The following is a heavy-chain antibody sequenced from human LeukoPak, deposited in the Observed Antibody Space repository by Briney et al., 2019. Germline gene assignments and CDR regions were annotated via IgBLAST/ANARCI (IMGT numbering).Heavy chain of an antibody. CDR3: ARGNRGLSPDY. V-gene: IGHV3-48*02. CDR2: TGTSSSPK. CDR1: GFAFSSYS. J-gene: IGHJ4*02. Sequence: PGGSLRLSCAASGFAFSSYSMNWVRQAPGKGLEWVSYTGTSSSPKYYADSVKGRFTISRDNDKNSIYLQMDSLRDEDTAVYYCARGNRGLSPDYWGQGTLVTVSS. D-gene: IGHD1-14*01.